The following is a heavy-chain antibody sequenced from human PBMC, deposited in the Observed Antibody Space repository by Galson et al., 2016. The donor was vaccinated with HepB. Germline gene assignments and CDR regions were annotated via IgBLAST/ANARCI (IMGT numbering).Heavy chain of an antibody. Sequence: PALVKPTQTLTLTCTFSGFSLSTTTVGVGWIRESPGQALEWLALIYWDDDARYSPSLQSRLTITKDTSKNQVVLTMTNVDPADTATYYCARRTVRLVTGGFDHWGQGILVTVSS. CDR3: ARRTVRLVTGGFDH. V-gene: IGHV2-5*02. D-gene: IGHD6-6*01. CDR1: GFSLSTTTVG. J-gene: IGHJ4*02. CDR2: IYWDDDA.